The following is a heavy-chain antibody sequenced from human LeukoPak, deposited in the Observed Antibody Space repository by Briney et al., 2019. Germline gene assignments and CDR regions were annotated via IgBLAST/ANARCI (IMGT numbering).Heavy chain of an antibody. CDR2: ISGSGDFT. CDR3: AKGGSGWLMSGRESRHFYYFMDV. CDR1: GFTFSSYS. V-gene: IGHV3-23*01. Sequence: GGSLRLSCAASGFTFSSYSMNWVRQAPGKGLEWVSSISGSGDFTIYSDSVKGRFTISRDSSLYLQMSSLRVEDTAIYYCAKGGSGWLMSGRESRHFYYFMDVWGKGTTVTVSS. D-gene: IGHD6-19*01. J-gene: IGHJ6*03.